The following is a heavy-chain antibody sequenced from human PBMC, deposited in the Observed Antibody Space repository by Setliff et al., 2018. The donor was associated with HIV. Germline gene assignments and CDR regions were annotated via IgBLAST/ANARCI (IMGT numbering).Heavy chain of an antibody. Sequence: GASVKVSCKASGYNFSSNGISWVRQAPGQGLEWMGWISSYNGNTKYAQKVQDRVTMTKDTSTSTAYMELRSLRSDDTAVYYCARVSRSGWFLDWWGQGSLVTVS. V-gene: IGHV1-18*01. CDR3: ARVSRSGWFLDW. D-gene: IGHD6-19*01. CDR2: ISSYNGNT. CDR1: GYNFSSNG. J-gene: IGHJ4*02.